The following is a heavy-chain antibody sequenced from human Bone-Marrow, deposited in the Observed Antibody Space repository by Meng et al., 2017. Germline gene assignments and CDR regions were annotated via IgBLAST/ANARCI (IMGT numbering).Heavy chain of an antibody. CDR3: ARDHSGYDFWSGYSLSYYYYGMDV. V-gene: IGHV3-48*03. J-gene: IGHJ6*02. D-gene: IGHD3-3*01. CDR2: ISSSGSTI. CDR1: GFTFSSYE. Sequence: GESLKISCAASGFTFSSYEMNWVRQAPGKGLEWVSYISSSGSTIYYADSVKGRFTISRDNAKNSLYLQMNSLRAEDTAVYYCARDHSGYDFWSGYSLSYYYYGMDVWGQGTTVTVSS.